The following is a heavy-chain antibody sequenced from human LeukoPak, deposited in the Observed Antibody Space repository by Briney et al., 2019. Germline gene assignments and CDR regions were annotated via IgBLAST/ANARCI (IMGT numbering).Heavy chain of an antibody. D-gene: IGHD3-10*01. CDR1: GFSFTSHA. V-gene: IGHV3-23*01. Sequence: GRSLGLSCGAAGFSFTSHALTWVRQAPGKGLEWVSSISPSGDTYYADSVKGRFTSSRDSSTSTLYLQMNSLRVEDTAVYYCAKVTWFGEPGWGHGTLVTVSS. CDR3: AKVTWFGEPG. CDR2: ISPSGDT. J-gene: IGHJ4*01.